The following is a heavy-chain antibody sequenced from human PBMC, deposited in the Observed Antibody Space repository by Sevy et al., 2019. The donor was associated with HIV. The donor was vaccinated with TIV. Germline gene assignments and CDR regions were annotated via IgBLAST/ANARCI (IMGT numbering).Heavy chain of an antibody. V-gene: IGHV3-30-3*01. D-gene: IGHD4-17*01. CDR2: ISYDGSNK. CDR1: GFTFSSYA. J-gene: IGHJ4*02. CDR3: ARGGYGDYVFLDY. Sequence: GGSLRHSCAASGFTFSSYAMHWVRQAPGKGLEWVAVISYDGSNKYYADSVKGRFNISRDNSKNTLYLQMNSLGAEDTAVYYCARGGYGDYVFLDYWGQGTLVTVSS.